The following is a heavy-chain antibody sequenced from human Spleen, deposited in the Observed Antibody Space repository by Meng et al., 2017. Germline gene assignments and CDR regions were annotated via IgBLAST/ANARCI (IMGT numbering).Heavy chain of an antibody. D-gene: IGHD6-13*01. CDR1: GGSVSRGSYY. J-gene: IGHJ4*02. CDR2: IYYTGST. CDR3: ARDLQSSSWYYFDC. Sequence: VQLQESGPGLVKPSGTLSLTCTVSGGSVSRGSYYWGWIRQPPGKGLEWIGYIYYTGSTNYNPSLKSRVTISVDTSTNRFSLKLSSVTAADTAVYYCARDLQSSSWYYFDCWGRGTLVTVSS. V-gene: IGHV4-61*01.